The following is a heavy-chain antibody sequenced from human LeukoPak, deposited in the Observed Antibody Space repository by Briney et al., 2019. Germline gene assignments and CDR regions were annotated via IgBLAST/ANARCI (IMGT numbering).Heavy chain of an antibody. CDR2: ISSSSSTI. Sequence: SGGSLRLSCAASGFTFSSYNMNWVRQAPGKGLEWVSYISSSSSTIYYADSVKGRFTISRDNAKNSLYLQMNSLRDEDTAVYFCARDGGGWDSVYATYFDNWGLGTLVSVSS. CDR1: GFTFSSYN. D-gene: IGHD2-8*01. CDR3: ARDGGGWDSVYATYFDN. V-gene: IGHV3-48*02. J-gene: IGHJ4*02.